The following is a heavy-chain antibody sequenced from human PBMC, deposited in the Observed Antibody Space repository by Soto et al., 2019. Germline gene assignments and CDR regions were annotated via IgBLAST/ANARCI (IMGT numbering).Heavy chain of an antibody. CDR1: GDSITGDNW. J-gene: IGHJ6*02. CDR3: ATQGFYRMGV. Sequence: QVQLQESGPGLVQPSGTLSLTCAVSGDSITGDNWWSWVRQPPGKGLEWIGEIHHSGATNYNPSLKSRVTISVDKSKTQFSLKLNSVTAAETAMFFCATQGFYRMGVWGRGTTVTVCS. V-gene: IGHV4-4*02. CDR2: IHHSGAT.